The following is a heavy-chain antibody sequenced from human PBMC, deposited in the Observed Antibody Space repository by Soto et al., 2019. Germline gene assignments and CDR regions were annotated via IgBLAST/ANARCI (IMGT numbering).Heavy chain of an antibody. CDR3: AREAMDSNSFDY. J-gene: IGHJ4*02. CDR1: GYTFTSYY. CDR2: INPSGGGT. D-gene: IGHD4-4*01. V-gene: IGHV1-46*01. Sequence: QVQLVQSGAEVKKPGATVKVSCKASGYTFTSYYMHWVRQAPGQGLEWMGIINPSGGGTSYAQKFQGRVTMTRDTSTSTVYMELSSLRSEDTAVYYCAREAMDSNSFDYWGQGTLVTVSS.